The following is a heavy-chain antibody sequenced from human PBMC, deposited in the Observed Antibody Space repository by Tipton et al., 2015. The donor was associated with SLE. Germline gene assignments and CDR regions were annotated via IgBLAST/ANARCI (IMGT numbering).Heavy chain of an antibody. V-gene: IGHV4-39*07. CDR2: IYYSGNT. Sequence: TLSLTCTVSGGAISSTSFYWGWIRQPPGKGLEWIGRIYYSGNTYYNPSLKSRVTISVDTSKNQFSLKLSSMTAADTAVYFCARDIGFQYYERSGHVYDWGQGTLVTVPS. J-gene: IGHJ4*02. CDR1: GGAISSTSFY. CDR3: ARDIGFQYYERSGHVYD. D-gene: IGHD3-22*01.